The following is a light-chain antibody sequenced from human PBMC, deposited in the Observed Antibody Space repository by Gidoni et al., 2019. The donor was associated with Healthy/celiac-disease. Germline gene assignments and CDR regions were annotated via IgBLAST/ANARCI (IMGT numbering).Light chain of an antibody. J-gene: IGKJ1*01. Sequence: GDRVTITCRASQGISSYLAWYQQKPGKAPKLLIYAASTLQSGVPSRFSGSGSGTDFTLTISCLQSEDFATYYCQHYYSYPRTFGQGTKVEIK. V-gene: IGKV1-8*01. CDR3: QHYYSYPRT. CDR2: AAS. CDR1: QGISSY.